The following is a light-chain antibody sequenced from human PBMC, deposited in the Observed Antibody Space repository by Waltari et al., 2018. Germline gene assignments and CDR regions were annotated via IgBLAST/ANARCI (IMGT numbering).Light chain of an antibody. CDR1: QRISSY. V-gene: IGKV1-39*01. CDR2: AAS. Sequence: DIQLTQSPSSLSAPVGDRVTITCRASQRISSYLHWYQQKPGKAPKLLIYAASSLESGVPSRFSGSGSGTDFTLTISSLQPEDFATYYCQQTYNTPPSFGQGTKVEIK. CDR3: QQTYNTPPS. J-gene: IGKJ1*01.